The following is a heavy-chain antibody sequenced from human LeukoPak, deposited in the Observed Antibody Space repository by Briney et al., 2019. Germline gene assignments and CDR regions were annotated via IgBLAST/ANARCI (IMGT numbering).Heavy chain of an antibody. CDR1: GGSIGSYY. CDR3: ARAGLAGTTPIGYYYYGMDV. D-gene: IGHD1-20*01. Sequence: SETLSLTCTVSGGSIGSYYWNWIRQPPGKGLEWIGYLYYSGSTNYNPSLKSRVTISLDTSKNQFSLKLSSVTTADTAVYYCARAGLAGTTPIGYYYYGMDVWGQGTTVTVSS. V-gene: IGHV4-59*01. CDR2: LYYSGST. J-gene: IGHJ6*02.